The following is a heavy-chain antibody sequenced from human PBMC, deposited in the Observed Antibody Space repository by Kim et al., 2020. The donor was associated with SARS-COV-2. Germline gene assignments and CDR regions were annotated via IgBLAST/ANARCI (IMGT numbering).Heavy chain of an antibody. CDR3: ARGIWFGDY. V-gene: IGHV1-46*01. D-gene: IGHD3-10*01. Sequence: GSTSYAQKFQGRVTKTRTTSTSTVYMELRSLRSEDTAVYYCARGIWFGDYWGQGTLVTVSS. CDR2: GST. J-gene: IGHJ4*02.